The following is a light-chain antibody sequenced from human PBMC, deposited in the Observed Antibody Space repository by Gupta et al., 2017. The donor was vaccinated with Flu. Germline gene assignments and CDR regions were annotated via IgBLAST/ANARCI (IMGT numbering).Light chain of an antibody. J-gene: IGKJ1*01. CDR1: QSISSW. CDR3: QEYNRSSWT. V-gene: IGKV1-5*03. CDR2: RAS. Sequence: DIQMTQSPSTLSASLGDRATLTCRASQSISSWLAWYQQKPGKPPKLLIYRASTLETGVSARFTGSGSGTEFTLTISSLQPDDFASYYCQEYNRSSWTFGQGTKVEIK.